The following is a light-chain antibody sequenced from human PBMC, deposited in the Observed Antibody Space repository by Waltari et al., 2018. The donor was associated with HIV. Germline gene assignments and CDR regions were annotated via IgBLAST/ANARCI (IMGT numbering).Light chain of an antibody. CDR2: EVR. Sequence: QSVLTQPAAVSGSPGQSIASSCTGTGGDVGGYDYVSWYQQHPDKAPKLLIYEVRSRPSGVSDRFSGSKSGNTASLTISGLQPEDEADYYCSSFTDNRAVIFGGGTKLTVL. V-gene: IGLV2-14*03. CDR3: SSFTDNRAVI. J-gene: IGLJ2*01. CDR1: GGDVGGYDY.